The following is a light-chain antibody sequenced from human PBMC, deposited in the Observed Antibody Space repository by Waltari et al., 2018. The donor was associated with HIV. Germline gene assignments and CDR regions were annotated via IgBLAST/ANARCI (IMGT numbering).Light chain of an antibody. J-gene: IGLJ2*01. CDR2: GNN. V-gene: IGLV1-40*01. CDR3: QSYDSRLSAVV. CDR1: SPNIGPDLD. Sequence: SVLTQPPSVSGAPGQRVTIPCTGSSPNIGPDLDVHWYQQLPGTVPKPLIFGNNNRPSGVPDRFSGSKSGTSASLAITGLQAEDETDYYCQSYDSRLSAVVFGGGTKLTVL.